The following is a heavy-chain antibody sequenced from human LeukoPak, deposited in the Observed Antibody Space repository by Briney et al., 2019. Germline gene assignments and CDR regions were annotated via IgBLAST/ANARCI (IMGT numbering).Heavy chain of an antibody. V-gene: IGHV3-30*18. D-gene: IGHD6-13*01. CDR3: AKLGAAAGTVVDY. CDR2: ISYDGSNK. Sequence: GRSLRLSCAASGFTFSSYGMHWVRQAPGKGLEWVAVISYDGSNKYYADSVKGRFTISRDNSKNTLYLQMNSLRAEDTAVYYCAKLGAAAGTVVDYWGQGTLVTVSS. J-gene: IGHJ4*02. CDR1: GFTFSSYG.